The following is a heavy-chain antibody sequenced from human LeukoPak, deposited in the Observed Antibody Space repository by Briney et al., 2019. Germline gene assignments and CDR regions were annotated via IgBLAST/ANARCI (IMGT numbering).Heavy chain of an antibody. V-gene: IGHV1-18*01. CDR1: GYTFTSYG. D-gene: IGHD6-13*01. Sequence: ASVKVSCKASGYTFTSYGISWVRQAPGQGLEWMGWISAYNGNTNYAQKLQGRVTMTTDTSTSTAYMELRSLRPDDTAVYYCARDPVVVPAAVAAAGTPSGMDVWGQGTTVTVSS. J-gene: IGHJ6*02. CDR2: ISAYNGNT. CDR3: ARDPVVVPAAVAAAGTPSGMDV.